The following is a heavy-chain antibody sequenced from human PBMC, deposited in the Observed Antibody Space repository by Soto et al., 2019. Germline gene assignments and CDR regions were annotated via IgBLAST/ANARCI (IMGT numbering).Heavy chain of an antibody. CDR2: IKQDGSEK. CDR1: GFIFSSYS. D-gene: IGHD6-19*01. Sequence: GGSLRLSCSASGFIFSSYSMHWVRQAPGKGLEWVANIKQDGSEKYYVDSVKGRFTISRDNAKNSLYLQMNSLRAEDTAVYYCAAMIAVAGISGMDVWGQGTTVTVSS. V-gene: IGHV3-7*05. CDR3: AAMIAVAGISGMDV. J-gene: IGHJ6*01.